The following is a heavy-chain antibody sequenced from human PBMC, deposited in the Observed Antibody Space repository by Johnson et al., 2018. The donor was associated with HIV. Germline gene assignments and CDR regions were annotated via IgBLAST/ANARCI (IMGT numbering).Heavy chain of an antibody. CDR3: ATSTASDAFDI. CDR2: IYSGGST. D-gene: IGHD2-21*02. J-gene: IGHJ3*02. CDR1: GFTVSSNY. Sequence: VQLVESGGGLIQPGGSLRLSCAASGFTVSSNYMSWVRQAPGKGLEWVSVIYSGGSTYYADSVKGRFTISRDNSKNTLFLHMSDLRPEDTAVYYCATSTASDAFDIWGQGTMVTVSS. V-gene: IGHV3-66*03.